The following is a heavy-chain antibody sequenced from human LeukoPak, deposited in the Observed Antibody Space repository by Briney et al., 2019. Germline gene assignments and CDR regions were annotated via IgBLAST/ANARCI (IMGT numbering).Heavy chain of an antibody. CDR3: ARDHDLSGGYSYGDPGLNWFDP. CDR1: GYTFTSYG. V-gene: IGHV1-18*01. CDR2: ISAYNGNT. J-gene: IGHJ5*02. Sequence: GASVKVSCKASGYTFTSYGISWVRQAPGQGLEWMGWISAYNGNTNYAQKLQGRVTMTTDTSTSTAYMELRSLRSDDTAVYYCARDHDLSGGYSYGDPGLNWFDPWGQGTLVTVSS. D-gene: IGHD5-18*01.